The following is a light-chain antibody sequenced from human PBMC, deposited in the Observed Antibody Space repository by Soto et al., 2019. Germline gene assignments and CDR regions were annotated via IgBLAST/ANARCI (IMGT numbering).Light chain of an antibody. Sequence: DIQMTQSPSTLSASVGDRVTITCRASQSTSIWMAWYQHKPGKAPDLLIYKASSLESGVPSRFSGSGSGTEFTLTISSLQPDDFATYYCQQYGRYRTFGQGTKVEIK. V-gene: IGKV1-5*03. CDR3: QQYGRYRT. J-gene: IGKJ1*01. CDR2: KAS. CDR1: QSTSIW.